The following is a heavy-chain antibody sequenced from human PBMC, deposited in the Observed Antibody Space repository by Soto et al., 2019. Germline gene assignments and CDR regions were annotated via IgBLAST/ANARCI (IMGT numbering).Heavy chain of an antibody. V-gene: IGHV3-23*01. J-gene: IGHJ4*02. CDR3: AKAYFVWSSEQPYYFDY. D-gene: IGHD3-16*01. Sequence: EVQLLDSGGGLVQPGGSLRLSCAASGFTFSNYAMTWVRQVPGKGLELVSGISGSGGRSYYADSVKGRFTISRDNSKSTLYLQMNSLRAEDTAVYYCAKAYFVWSSEQPYYFDYWGQGTLVTVSS. CDR2: ISGSGGRS. CDR1: GFTFSNYA.